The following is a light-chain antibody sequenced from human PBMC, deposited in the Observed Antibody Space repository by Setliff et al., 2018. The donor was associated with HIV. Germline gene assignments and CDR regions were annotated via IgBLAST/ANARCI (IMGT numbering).Light chain of an antibody. J-gene: IGLJ1*01. CDR2: QAT. V-gene: IGLV2-23*01. Sequence: QSALTQPASVSGSPGQLITISCTGTSSDVGRYNLVSWYQQHPGKAPKLMIYQATKLPSGVSNRFSGSKSGNTASLTISGLQAEDEADYYCCSNTGSNTYVFGIGTKVTV. CDR3: CSNTGSNTYV. CDR1: SSDVGRYNL.